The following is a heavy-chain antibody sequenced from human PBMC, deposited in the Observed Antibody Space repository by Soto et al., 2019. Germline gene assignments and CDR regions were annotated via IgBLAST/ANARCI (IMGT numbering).Heavy chain of an antibody. Sequence: GGSLRLSCAASGFTFSSYAMSWVRQAPGKGLEWVSAISGSGGSTYYADSVKGRFTISRDNSKNTLYLQMNSLRAEDTAVYYCAKDSDYGDYELRYFDYWGQGTLVTVSS. CDR3: AKDSDYGDYELRYFDY. CDR2: ISGSGGST. D-gene: IGHD4-17*01. V-gene: IGHV3-23*01. J-gene: IGHJ4*02. CDR1: GFTFSSYA.